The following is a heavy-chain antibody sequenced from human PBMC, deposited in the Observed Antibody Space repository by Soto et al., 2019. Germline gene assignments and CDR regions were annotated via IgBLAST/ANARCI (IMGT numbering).Heavy chain of an antibody. CDR1: GFTSWDYD. Sequence: GGSLRLSCAASGFTSWDYDMSWIRQAPGRGLEWVSYISRSGNTMYYGDYVKGRFTISRDNAENSVFLQMISLRAEDTAVYYCVREGRSSTSCNTGCAFDIWGQGTMVTVSS. CDR2: ISRSGNTM. D-gene: IGHD2-2*02. V-gene: IGHV3-11*01. J-gene: IGHJ3*02. CDR3: VREGRSSTSCNTGCAFDI.